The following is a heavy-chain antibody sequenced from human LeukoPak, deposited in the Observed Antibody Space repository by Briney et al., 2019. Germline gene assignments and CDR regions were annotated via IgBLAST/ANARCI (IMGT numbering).Heavy chain of an antibody. D-gene: IGHD2-8*01. J-gene: IGHJ3*02. CDR1: GFTFSSYA. CDR2: ISYDGSNK. Sequence: PGRSLRLSCAASGFTFSSYAMHWVRQAPGKGLEWVAVISYDGSNKYYADSVKGRFTISRDNAKNSLYLQMNSLRTEDTAVYYCARAHLTGVDEFDIWGQGTMVTASS. CDR3: ARAHLTGVDEFDI. V-gene: IGHV3-30-3*01.